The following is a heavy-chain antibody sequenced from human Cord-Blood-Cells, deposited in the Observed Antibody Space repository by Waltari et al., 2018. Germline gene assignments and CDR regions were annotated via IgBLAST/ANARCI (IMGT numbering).Heavy chain of an antibody. Sequence: QVQLQQWGAGLLKPSETLSLTCAVYGGSFSGYYWRWIRQPPGKGLEWIGEINHSGSTNYNPSLKSRVPISVDTSKNQFSLKLSSVTAADTAVYYCARRQGELSLYQAYWYFDLWGRGTLVTVSS. CDR3: ARRQGELSLYQAYWYFDL. D-gene: IGHD3-16*02. CDR2: INHSGST. V-gene: IGHV4-34*01. J-gene: IGHJ2*01. CDR1: GGSFSGYY.